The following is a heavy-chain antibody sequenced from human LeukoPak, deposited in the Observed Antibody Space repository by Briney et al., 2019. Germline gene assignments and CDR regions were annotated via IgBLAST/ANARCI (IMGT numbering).Heavy chain of an antibody. CDR1: GFTFSSYS. Sequence: GGSLRLSCAASGFTFSSYSMNWVRQAPGKGPEWVSSISSSSSYIYYADSVKGRFTISRDNAKNSLYLQMNSLRAEDTAVYYCAREDDSSGYPYDYWGQGTLVTVSS. D-gene: IGHD3-22*01. CDR2: ISSSSSYI. V-gene: IGHV3-21*01. J-gene: IGHJ4*02. CDR3: AREDDSSGYPYDY.